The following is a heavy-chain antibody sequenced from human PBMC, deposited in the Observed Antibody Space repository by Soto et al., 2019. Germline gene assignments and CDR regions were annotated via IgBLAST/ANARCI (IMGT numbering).Heavy chain of an antibody. Sequence: SQTLSLTCAISGDSVSSNSAGWNWVRQTPSRGLEWLGRTYYRSKWYNDYAVSVKSRITINPDTSKNQFSLQLNSVTPEDTAVYYCARERMMGAFDIWGQGTMVTVSS. CDR2: TYYRSKWYN. J-gene: IGHJ3*02. D-gene: IGHD3-16*01. CDR3: ARERMMGAFDI. CDR1: GDSVSSNSAG. V-gene: IGHV6-1*01.